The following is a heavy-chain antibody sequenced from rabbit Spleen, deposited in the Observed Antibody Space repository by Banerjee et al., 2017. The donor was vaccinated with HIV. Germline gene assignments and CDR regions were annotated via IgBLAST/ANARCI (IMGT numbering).Heavy chain of an antibody. J-gene: IGHJ4*01. CDR3: ARDLVGVIGWNFYL. CDR1: GFSFSSGYD. V-gene: IGHV1S45*01. Sequence: QEQLVESGGGLVKPGASLTLICTASGFSFSSGYDMSWVRQAPGKGLEWIACINAATGRPVYATWAKGRFTISRTSSTTVTLQMTSLTAADRAAYFCARDLVGVIGWNFYLWGPGTLVTVS. CDR2: INAATGRP. D-gene: IGHD1-1*01.